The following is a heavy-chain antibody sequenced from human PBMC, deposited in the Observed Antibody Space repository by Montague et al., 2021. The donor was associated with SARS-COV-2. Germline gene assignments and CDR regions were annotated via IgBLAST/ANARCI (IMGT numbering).Heavy chain of an antibody. CDR2: ISNSGIT. D-gene: IGHD6-13*01. Sequence: SETLSLTCSVSGASMRTYYWTWIRESPGRGLERIGYISNSGITNYNPSLKSRATISLDTSKTQFSLKLTSVTTSDTALYYCARDLGWGRWYIDVWGQGALVTVSS. J-gene: IGHJ4*02. CDR3: ARDLGWGRWYIDV. CDR1: GASMRTYY. V-gene: IGHV4-59*01.